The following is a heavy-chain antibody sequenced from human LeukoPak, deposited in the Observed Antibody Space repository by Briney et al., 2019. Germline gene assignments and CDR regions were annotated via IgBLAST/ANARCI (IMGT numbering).Heavy chain of an antibody. CDR3: ARNREGQLASSSDY. Sequence: GASVKVSCEASGYTFTSYVMNWVRQAPGQGLEWMGWININSGKTSYAEGFTGRFVFSLDTSVSTAYLQISSLKAEDTAVYYCARNREGQLASSSDYWGQGTLVSVSS. V-gene: IGHV7-4-1*02. CDR1: GYTFTSYV. D-gene: IGHD6-6*01. J-gene: IGHJ4*02. CDR2: ININSGKT.